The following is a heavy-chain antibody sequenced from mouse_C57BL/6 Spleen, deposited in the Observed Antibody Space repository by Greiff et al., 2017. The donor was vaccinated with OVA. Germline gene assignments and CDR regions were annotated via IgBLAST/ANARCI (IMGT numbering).Heavy chain of an antibody. V-gene: IGHV1-82*01. CDR1: GYAFSSSW. Sequence: VQLQQSGPELVKPGASVKISCKASGYAFSSSWMNWVKQRPGKGLEWIGRIYPGDGDTNYNGKFKGKATLTADKSSSPAYMQLSSLTSVDSAVYFCARSSLLDVWGTGTTVTVSS. D-gene: IGHD1-2*01. CDR3: ARSSLLDV. J-gene: IGHJ1*03. CDR2: IYPGDGDT.